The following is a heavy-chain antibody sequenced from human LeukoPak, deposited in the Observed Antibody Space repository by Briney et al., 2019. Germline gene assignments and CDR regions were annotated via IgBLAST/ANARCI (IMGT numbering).Heavy chain of an antibody. CDR2: IIPIFGTA. Sequence: SVKVSCKASGGTLSSYAISWVRQAPGQGLEWMGGIIPIFGTANYAQKFQGRVTITADESTSTAYMELSSLRSEDTAVYYCARSKSRSRNYYYGMDVWGQGTTVTVSS. V-gene: IGHV1-69*13. D-gene: IGHD2-2*01. J-gene: IGHJ6*02. CDR3: ARSKSRSRNYYYGMDV. CDR1: GGTLSSYA.